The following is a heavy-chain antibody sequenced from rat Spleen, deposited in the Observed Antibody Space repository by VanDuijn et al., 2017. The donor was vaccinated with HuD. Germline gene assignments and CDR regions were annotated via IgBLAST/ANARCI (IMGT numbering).Heavy chain of an antibody. V-gene: IGHV2-13*01. J-gene: IGHJ3*01. CDR3: ARWKYTTDWFAY. CDR2: VWSDGDT. D-gene: IGHD1-6*01. Sequence: QVQLKESGPGLVQPSQTLSLTCTVSGFSLNNYGVIWVRQPPGKGLEWMGVVWSDGDTSYNSSLTSRLSISRDTSKSQVYLKMSSLQTEDTAMYFCARWKYTTDWFAYWGQGTLVTVSS. CDR1: GFSLNNYG.